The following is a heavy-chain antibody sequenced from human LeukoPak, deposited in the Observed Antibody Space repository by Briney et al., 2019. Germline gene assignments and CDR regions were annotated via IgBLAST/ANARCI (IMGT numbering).Heavy chain of an antibody. CDR1: GGSISSSSYY. J-gene: IGHJ4*02. CDR3: ARSYDSSGYYFDY. CDR2: IYYSGST. Sequence: PSETLSLTCTVSGGSISSSSYYWGWIRQPPGKGLEWIGNIYYSGSTYYNPSLKSRVTISVDTSKNQFSLKLSPVTAADTAVYYCARSYDSSGYYFDYWGQGTLVTVSS. V-gene: IGHV4-39*01. D-gene: IGHD3-22*01.